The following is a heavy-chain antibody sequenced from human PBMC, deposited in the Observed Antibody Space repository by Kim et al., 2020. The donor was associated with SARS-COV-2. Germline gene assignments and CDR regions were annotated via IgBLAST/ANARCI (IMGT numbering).Heavy chain of an antibody. Sequence: SETLSLTCTVSGYSISSGYYWGWIRQPPGKGLEWIGSIYHSGSTYYNPSLKSRVTISVDTSKNQFSLKLSSVTAADTAVYYCARDLIYYDSSGYYYGDY. CDR2: IYHSGST. V-gene: IGHV4-38-2*02. CDR3: ARDLIYYDSSGYYYGDY. D-gene: IGHD3-22*01. J-gene: IGHJ4*01. CDR1: GYSISSGYY.